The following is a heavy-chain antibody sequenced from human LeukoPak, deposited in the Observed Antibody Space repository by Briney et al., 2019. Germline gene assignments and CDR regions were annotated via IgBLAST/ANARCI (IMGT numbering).Heavy chain of an antibody. D-gene: IGHD3-10*01. V-gene: IGHV3-23*01. CDR3: AKGSVLLWFGEPNWFDP. CDR1: GFTFSSYA. J-gene: IGHJ5*02. Sequence: GGSLRLSCEASGFTFSSYAMSWVRQAPGKGLEWVSGISGSGGSTYYAGSVKGRFTISRDNSKNTLYLQMNSLRAEDTAVYYCAKGSVLLWFGEPNWFDPWGQGTLVTVSS. CDR2: ISGSGGST.